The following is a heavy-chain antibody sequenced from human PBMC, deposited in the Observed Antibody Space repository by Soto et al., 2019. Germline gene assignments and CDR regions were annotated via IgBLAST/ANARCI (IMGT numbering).Heavy chain of an antibody. CDR2: IYYSGST. CDR1: GGSISSGDYY. CDR3: ATSSAYADLDY. D-gene: IGHD3-22*01. J-gene: IGHJ4*02. Sequence: PSETLSLTCTVSGGSISSGDYYWNWIRRPPGKGLEWIGYIYYSGSTYYNPSLKSRVTISADTSKNQFSLKLSPVTAADTAVYYCATSSAYADLDYWGQGTLVTVSS. V-gene: IGHV4-30-4*01.